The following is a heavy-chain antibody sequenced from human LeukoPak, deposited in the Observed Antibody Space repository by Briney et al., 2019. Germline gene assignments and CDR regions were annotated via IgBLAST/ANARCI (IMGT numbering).Heavy chain of an antibody. D-gene: IGHD2-15*01. CDR1: GGSFSSEA. CDR2: IIPIFGTA. Sequence: GSSVKVSCKAFGGSFSSEAISWVRQAPGQGLEWMGGIIPIFGTANYAQKFQGRVTITTDESTSTAYMEVGSLRSEDTAVYYCGRKAGDCGGGSCYSIDYWGQGTLGTVSS. V-gene: IGHV1-69*05. CDR3: GRKAGDCGGGSCYSIDY. J-gene: IGHJ4*02.